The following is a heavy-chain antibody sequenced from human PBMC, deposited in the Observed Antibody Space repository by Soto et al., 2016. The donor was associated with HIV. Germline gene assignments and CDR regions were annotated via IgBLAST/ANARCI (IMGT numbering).Heavy chain of an antibody. Sequence: EVQLVESGGGLVQPGGSLRLSCAASGFTVSSNYMSWVRQAPGKGLEWVSVIYSGGSTYYADSVKGRFTISRDNSKNTLYLQMNSLRAEDTAVYYCATSEYYYGSGPSYWGQGTLVTVSS. D-gene: IGHD3-10*01. CDR2: IYSGGST. J-gene: IGHJ4*02. CDR1: GFTVSSNY. CDR3: ATSEYYYGSGPSY. V-gene: IGHV3-66*01.